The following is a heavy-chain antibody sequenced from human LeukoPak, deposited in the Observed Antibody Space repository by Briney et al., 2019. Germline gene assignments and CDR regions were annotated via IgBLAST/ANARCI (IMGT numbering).Heavy chain of an antibody. CDR3: ARDTEMLYYDANGYHA. CDR1: GFTFRRFW. J-gene: IGHJ3*01. CDR2: IKQDGSEQ. Sequence: GGSLRLSCAASGFTFRRFWMSWVRQAPGKGLEWVANIKQDGSEQYYVDSVKGRFTISRDNAKNSLYLQMNSLRAEDTAVYYCARDTEMLYYDANGYHAWGQGTMVTVSS. V-gene: IGHV3-7*01. D-gene: IGHD3-22*01.